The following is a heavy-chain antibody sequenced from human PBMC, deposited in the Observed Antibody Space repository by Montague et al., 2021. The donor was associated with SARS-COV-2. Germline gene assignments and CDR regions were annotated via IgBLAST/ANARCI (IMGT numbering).Heavy chain of an antibody. CDR1: GGSFRSCYFY. D-gene: IGHD3-16*02. CDR3: ASGYTVTYYFDY. Sequence: TLSLTCTVSGGSFRSCYFYWSCLRQPAGKGLDWIVLLYPGGNTNSTPSLRSRVTISVSTSQNQFSLTLSSVTAANTAVYSCASGYTVTYYFDYWGRGTLVTVSS. J-gene: IGHJ4*02. V-gene: IGHV4-61*02. CDR2: LYPGGNT.